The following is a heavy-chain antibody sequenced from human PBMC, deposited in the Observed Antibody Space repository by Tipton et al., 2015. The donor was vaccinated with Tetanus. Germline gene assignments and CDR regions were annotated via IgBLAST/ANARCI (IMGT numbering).Heavy chain of an antibody. Sequence: TLSLTCTVSGDSISSSSHYWGWIRQPPGKGLEWIGNISYSGFTYYNPSLKGRVTVSVDTSKTQFSLRLRSVTAADTAVFYCAGLYYYDSASYPLYWGQGTLVTVSS. CDR2: ISYSGFT. CDR3: AGLYYYDSASYPLY. V-gene: IGHV4-39*01. CDR1: GDSISSSSHY. D-gene: IGHD3-10*01. J-gene: IGHJ4*02.